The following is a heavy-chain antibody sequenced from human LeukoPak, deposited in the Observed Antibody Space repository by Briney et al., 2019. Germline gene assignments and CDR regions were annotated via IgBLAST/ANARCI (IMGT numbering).Heavy chain of an antibody. CDR2: ISSSGSTI. J-gene: IGHJ5*02. Sequence: GGSLRLSCAASGFTFSDYYMSWIRQAPGKGQEWVSYISSSGSTIYYADSVKGRFTISRDNAKNSLYLQMNSLRAEDTAVYYCARDKYSGSYFSWFDPWGQGTLVTVSS. CDR1: GFTFSDYY. V-gene: IGHV3-11*01. CDR3: ARDKYSGSYFSWFDP. D-gene: IGHD1-26*01.